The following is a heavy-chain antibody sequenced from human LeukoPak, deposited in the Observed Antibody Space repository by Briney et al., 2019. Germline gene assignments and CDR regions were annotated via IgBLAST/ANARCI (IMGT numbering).Heavy chain of an antibody. CDR3: ARDQPYYYDSSGYYSDDD. Sequence: PSETLSLTCTVSGGSISSGDYYWSWIRQPPGKGLEWIGYVYYSGSTYYNPSLKSRVTISVDTSKNQFSLKLSSVTAADTAVYYCARDQPYYYDSSGYYSDDDWGQGTLVTVSS. D-gene: IGHD3-22*01. J-gene: IGHJ4*02. V-gene: IGHV4-30-4*01. CDR2: VYYSGST. CDR1: GGSISSGDYY.